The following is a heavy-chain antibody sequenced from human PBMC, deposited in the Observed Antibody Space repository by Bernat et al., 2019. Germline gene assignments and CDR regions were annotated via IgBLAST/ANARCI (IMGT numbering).Heavy chain of an antibody. CDR2: INPNSGGT. J-gene: IGHJ3*02. D-gene: IGHD6-13*01. V-gene: IGHV1-2*04. Sequence: QVQLVQSGAEVKKPGASVKVSCKASGYTFTSYGISWVRQAPGQGLEWMGWINPNSGGTNYAQKFQGWVTMTRDTSISTAYMELSRLRSDDTAVYYCARERGIAAAGRDAFDIWGQGTMVTVSS. CDR1: GYTFTSYG. CDR3: ARERGIAAAGRDAFDI.